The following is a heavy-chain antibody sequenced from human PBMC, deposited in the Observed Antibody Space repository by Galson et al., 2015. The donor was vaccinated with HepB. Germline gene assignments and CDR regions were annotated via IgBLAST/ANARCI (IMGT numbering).Heavy chain of an antibody. Sequence: SLRLSCAASGFTFSSYGMHWVRQAPGKGLEWVAVIWYDGSNKYYADSVEGRFTISRDNSKNTLYLQMNSLRAEDTAVYYCARDERGSSSWYGGYFDYWGQGTLVTVSS. J-gene: IGHJ4*02. CDR2: IWYDGSNK. V-gene: IGHV3-33*01. D-gene: IGHD6-13*01. CDR3: ARDERGSSSWYGGYFDY. CDR1: GFTFSSYG.